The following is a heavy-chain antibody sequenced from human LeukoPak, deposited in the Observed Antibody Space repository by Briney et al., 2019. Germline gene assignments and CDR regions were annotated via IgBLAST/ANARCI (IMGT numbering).Heavy chain of an antibody. J-gene: IGHJ6*03. D-gene: IGHD6-13*01. Sequence: SETLSLLRTLSGGPIYRSSYYGGWTRQPPGKGLEWIGRVYYSERTYYNPSLKNRVTISVHTPKNQSSLKLSSVTAAQTALLYCARDSNISRWYGRYYYYYYIDVWGKETTVSVSS. CDR1: GGPIYRSSYY. V-gene: IGHV4-39*07. CDR2: VYYSERT. CDR3: ARDSNISRWYGRYYYYYYIDV.